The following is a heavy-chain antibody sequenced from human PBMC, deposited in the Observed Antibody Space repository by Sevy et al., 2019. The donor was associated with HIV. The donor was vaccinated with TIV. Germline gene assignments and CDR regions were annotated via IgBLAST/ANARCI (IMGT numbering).Heavy chain of an antibody. J-gene: IGHJ4*02. Sequence: GGSLRLSCAASGFTFSNYAMSWVRQAPGKGLEWVSSIRISGGNTYYADSVKGRFTISRDNSKNPLYLQMNSLRAEDTAVYYCAKEWTQLSDWYGELDYWGQGSLVTVSS. D-gene: IGHD6-19*01. V-gene: IGHV3-23*01. CDR3: AKEWTQLSDWYGELDY. CDR1: GFTFSNYA. CDR2: IRISGGNT.